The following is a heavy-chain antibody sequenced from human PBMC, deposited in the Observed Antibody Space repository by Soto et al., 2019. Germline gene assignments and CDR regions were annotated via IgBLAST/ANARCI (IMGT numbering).Heavy chain of an antibody. CDR1: GFTFDDYA. Sequence: EVQLVESGGGLVQPGRSLRLSCAASGFTFDDYAMHWVRQAPGKGLEWVSGISWNSGSIGYAASVKGRFTISRDNAKNSLYLQMNSLRAEDTALYYCAKDKRDYYGSGSSFYFDYWGQGTLVTVSS. D-gene: IGHD3-10*01. CDR3: AKDKRDYYGSGSSFYFDY. V-gene: IGHV3-9*01. CDR2: ISWNSGSI. J-gene: IGHJ4*02.